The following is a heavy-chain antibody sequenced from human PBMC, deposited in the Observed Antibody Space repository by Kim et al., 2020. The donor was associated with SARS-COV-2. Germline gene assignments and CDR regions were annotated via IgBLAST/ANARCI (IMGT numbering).Heavy chain of an antibody. V-gene: IGHV3-9*01. J-gene: IGHJ4*01. D-gene: IGHD3-3*01. CDR2: HCWNSYSI. Sequence: GGSLRLSCAASGFTFGDYAKHLVRQAPGKGLELVTVHCWNSYSIDYRDSVEGRCTIYNDNAKNQLHLQIDSQRPEDTALYCCAQDNDRIYFWNYFDYCG. CDR1: GFTFGDYA. CDR3: AQDNDRIYFWNYFDY.